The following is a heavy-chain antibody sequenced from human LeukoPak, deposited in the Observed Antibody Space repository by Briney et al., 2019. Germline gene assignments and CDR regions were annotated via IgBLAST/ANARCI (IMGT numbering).Heavy chain of an antibody. Sequence: KTGGSLRLSCAASGFTFSSYSMNWVRQAPGKGLEWVSSISSSSSYIYYADSVKGRFTISRDNAKNSLYLQMNSLRAEDTAVYYCPRAGYSCSWNYYYYYGMDVWGQGTTVTVSS. CDR1: GFTFSSYS. J-gene: IGHJ6*02. V-gene: IGHV3-21*01. CDR3: PRAGYSCSWNYYYYYGMDV. CDR2: ISSSSSYI. D-gene: IGHD6-13*01.